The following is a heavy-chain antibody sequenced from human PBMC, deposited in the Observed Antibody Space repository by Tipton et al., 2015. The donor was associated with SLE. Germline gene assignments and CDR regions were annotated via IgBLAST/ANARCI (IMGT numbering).Heavy chain of an antibody. V-gene: IGHV3-23*01. Sequence: SLRLSCAASGFTFSSYAMSWVRQAPGKGLEWVSAISGSGGSTYYADSVKGRFTISRDNSKNTLYLQMNSLRAEDTAVYYCARCSGSYKGADYWGQGTLVTVSS. D-gene: IGHD1-26*01. CDR1: GFTFSSYA. CDR2: ISGSGGST. J-gene: IGHJ4*02. CDR3: ARCSGSYKGADY.